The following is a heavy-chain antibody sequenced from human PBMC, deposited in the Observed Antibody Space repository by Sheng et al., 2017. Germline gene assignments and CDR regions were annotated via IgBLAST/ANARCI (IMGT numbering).Heavy chain of an antibody. CDR3: ARVGGEWNGYGDS. J-gene: IGHJ4*02. D-gene: IGHD5-12*01. CDR1: GYTFSNYG. V-gene: IGHV1-18*01. CDR2: ISAYTGNT. Sequence: QVHLVQSGREVKKPGASVKVSCKASGYTFSNYGISWVRQAPGQGLQWMGWISAYTGNTNYVREFQGRVTMTTDTSTNTAYMELRSLTSNDTAVYFCARVGGEWNGYGDSWGQGTLVIVSS.